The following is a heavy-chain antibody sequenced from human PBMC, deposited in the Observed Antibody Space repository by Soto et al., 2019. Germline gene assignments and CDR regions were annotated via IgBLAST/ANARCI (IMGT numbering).Heavy chain of an antibody. D-gene: IGHD5-18*01. CDR2: INGDETST. J-gene: IGHJ5*02. CDR1: GFTFSNHW. CDR3: VRDRGYTFGSAFDP. Sequence: GSLRLSCAASGFTFSNHWMHWVRQSPGQGLVWVSRINGDETSTDYADSAQDRFIISRDNTKNTVYLQMNSLKGEDTAVYYCVRDRGYTFGSAFDPWGQGTLVTVSS. V-gene: IGHV3-74*01.